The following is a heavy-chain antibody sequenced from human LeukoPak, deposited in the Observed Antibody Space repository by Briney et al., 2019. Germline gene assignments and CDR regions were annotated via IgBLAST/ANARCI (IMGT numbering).Heavy chain of an antibody. D-gene: IGHD5-18*01. CDR2: ISSSSSTI. CDR3: ASLGYSYGKGVSDY. V-gene: IGHV3-48*01. CDR1: GFTFSSYS. J-gene: IGHJ4*02. Sequence: GGSLRLSCAASGFTFSSYSMNWVRQAPGKGLEWVSYISSSSSTIYYADSVKGRFTISRDNAKNSLYLQMNSLRAEDTAVYYCASLGYSYGKGVSDYWGQGTLVTVSS.